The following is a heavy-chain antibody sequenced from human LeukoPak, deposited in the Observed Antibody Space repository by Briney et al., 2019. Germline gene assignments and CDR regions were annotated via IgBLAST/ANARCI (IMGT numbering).Heavy chain of an antibody. Sequence: PSETLSLTCTVSGGSISSSSYYWGWIRQPLGKGLEWIGSIYYSGSTYYNPSLKSRVTISVDTSKNQFSLKLSSVTAADTAVYYCARVPVDYGDASFDYWGQGTLVTVSS. CDR3: ARVPVDYGDASFDY. J-gene: IGHJ4*02. V-gene: IGHV4-39*07. CDR2: IYYSGST. D-gene: IGHD4-17*01. CDR1: GGSISSSSYY.